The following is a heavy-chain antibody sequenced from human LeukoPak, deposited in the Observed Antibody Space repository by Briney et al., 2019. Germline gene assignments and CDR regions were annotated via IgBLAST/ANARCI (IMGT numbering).Heavy chain of an antibody. Sequence: GGAVRVSCISCGLNFNKAWMNWVGQAGGRGGEWVGRIKSRTDGGTTVYCVRVEGRFTISRDHSKSTLYLQINSLKIEDTAVYYCTTDLLAAIGLVSFFDFWGQGALVTVSS. V-gene: IGHV3-15*07. D-gene: IGHD6-13*01. J-gene: IGHJ4*02. CDR3: TTDLLAAIGLVSFFDF. CDR2: IKSRTDGGTT. CDR1: GLNFNKAW.